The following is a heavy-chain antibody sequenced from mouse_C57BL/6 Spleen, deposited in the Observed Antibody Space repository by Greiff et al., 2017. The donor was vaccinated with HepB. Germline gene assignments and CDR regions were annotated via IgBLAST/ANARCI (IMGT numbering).Heavy chain of an antibody. CDR1: GFSLTSYG. CDR3: ARRPYYDHDGAVPYYAMDY. J-gene: IGHJ4*01. D-gene: IGHD2-4*01. Sequence: VQLQQSGPGLVQPSQSLSITCTVSGFSLTSYGVHWVRQSPGKGLEWLGVIWRGGSTDYNAAFMSKLSITKDNSKSQVFFKMNSLQADDTAIYYCARRPYYDHDGAVPYYAMDYWGQGTSVTVSS. CDR2: IWRGGST. V-gene: IGHV2-5*01.